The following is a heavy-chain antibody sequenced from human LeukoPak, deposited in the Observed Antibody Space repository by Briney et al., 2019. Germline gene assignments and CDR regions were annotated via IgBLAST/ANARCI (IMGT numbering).Heavy chain of an antibody. Sequence: GGSLRLSCAASGFTFSSYTMSWVRQAPGKGLEWVSAISGSGGSTYYADSVKGRFTISRDNSKNTLYLQMNSLRAEDTAVYYCAKAIAAAGEFDYWGQGTLVTVSS. CDR3: AKAIAAAGEFDY. CDR1: GFTFSSYT. D-gene: IGHD6-13*01. V-gene: IGHV3-23*01. CDR2: ISGSGGST. J-gene: IGHJ4*02.